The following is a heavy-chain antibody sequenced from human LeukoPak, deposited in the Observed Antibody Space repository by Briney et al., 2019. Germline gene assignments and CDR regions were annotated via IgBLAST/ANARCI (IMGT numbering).Heavy chain of an antibody. J-gene: IGHJ4*02. CDR1: GYTFTSYY. D-gene: IGHD4-17*01. CDR2: INPSGGST. CDR3: ARDRAVTSFSGYYFDY. V-gene: IGHV1-46*01. Sequence: GASVKVSCKASGYTFTSYYMHWVRQAPGQGLEWMGIINPSGGSTSYAQKFQGRVTMTRDTSTSTVYMELSSLRSEDTAVYYCARDRAVTSFSGYYFDYWGQGTLVTVSS.